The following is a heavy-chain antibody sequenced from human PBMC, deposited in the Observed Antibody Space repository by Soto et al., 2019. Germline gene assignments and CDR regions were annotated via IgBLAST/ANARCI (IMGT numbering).Heavy chain of an antibody. CDR1: GFTFSSYG. Sequence: PGGSLRLSCAASGFTFSSYGMHWVRQAPGKGLEWVAVISYDGSNKYYADSVKGRFTISRDNFKNTLYLQMNSLRAEDTAVYYCAKDLGGSYDFWSGYHDAFDIWGQGTMVTVSS. D-gene: IGHD3-3*01. V-gene: IGHV3-30*18. J-gene: IGHJ3*02. CDR2: ISYDGSNK. CDR3: AKDLGGSYDFWSGYHDAFDI.